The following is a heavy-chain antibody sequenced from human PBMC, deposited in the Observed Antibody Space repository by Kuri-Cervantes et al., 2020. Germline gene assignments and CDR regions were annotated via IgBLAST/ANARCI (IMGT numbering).Heavy chain of an antibody. CDR3: TTVGSDYYFVYCGMDV. J-gene: IGHJ6*02. CDR1: GFTFSSYW. V-gene: IGHV3-7*03. Sequence: GESLKISCAASGFTFSSYWMSWVRQAPGKGLEWVANIKQDGSEKYYVDSVKGRFIISRDNAKNSLYLQMNSLRAEGTAVYYCTTVGSDYYFVYCGMDVWGQGTTVTVSS. CDR2: IKQDGSEK. D-gene: IGHD3-22*01.